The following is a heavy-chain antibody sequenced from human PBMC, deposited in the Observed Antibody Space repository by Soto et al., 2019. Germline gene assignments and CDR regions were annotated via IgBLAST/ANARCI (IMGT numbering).Heavy chain of an antibody. CDR1: GFSFSDYS. CDR3: ATDLHQMISHKHYYLDLVV. CDR2: ISNTAITD. Sequence: QVQLVESGGDLVKPGGSLRLSCVASGFSFSDYSMTWMRQAPGGGLDFVAFISNTAITDYYADSVKGRFTISRNNASNSVYKKIDRMTAQDAAVYYCATDLHQMISHKHYYLDLVVWDTATTVTVSS. D-gene: IGHD2-21*02. V-gene: IGHV3-11*01. J-gene: IGHJ6*04.